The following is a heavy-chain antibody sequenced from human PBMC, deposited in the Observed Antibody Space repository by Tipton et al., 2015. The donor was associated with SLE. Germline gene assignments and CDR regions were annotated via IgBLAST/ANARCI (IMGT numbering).Heavy chain of an antibody. CDR2: IYYSGST. CDR3: AREIGGYYDFWGGLLGYYGMDV. D-gene: IGHD3-3*01. Sequence: GLVKPSETLSLTCTVSGGSISSHYWSWIRQPPGKGLEWIGYIYYSGSTNYNPSLKSRVTISVDTSKNQFSLKLSSVTAADTAVYYCAREIGGYYDFWGGLLGYYGMDVWGQGTTVTVSS. J-gene: IGHJ6*02. V-gene: IGHV4-59*11. CDR1: GGSISSHY.